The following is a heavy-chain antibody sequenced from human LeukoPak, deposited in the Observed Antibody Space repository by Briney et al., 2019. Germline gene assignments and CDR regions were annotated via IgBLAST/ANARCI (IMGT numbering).Heavy chain of an antibody. CDR1: GFTFSSYA. CDR3: AKPSFYDTDAFDI. J-gene: IGHJ3*02. Sequence: GGSLRLSCAASGFTFSSYAMNWVRQAPGKGLEWVSTISGSGGSTYYADSVKGRFTISRDNSKNTLYLQMNSLRAEDTAVYYCAKPSFYDTDAFDIWGQGTMVTVSS. CDR2: ISGSGGST. V-gene: IGHV3-23*01. D-gene: IGHD2/OR15-2a*01.